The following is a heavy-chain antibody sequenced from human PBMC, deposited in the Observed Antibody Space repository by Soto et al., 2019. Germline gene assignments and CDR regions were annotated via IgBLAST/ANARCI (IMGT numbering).Heavy chain of an antibody. V-gene: IGHV4-39*01. D-gene: IGHD6-19*01. CDR2: IYYSGST. CDR1: GGSISSSSYY. Sequence: SDTLSLTCTVSGGSISSSSYYWGWIRHPPGKGLEWIGSIYYSGSTYYNPSLKSRVTISVDTSKNQFSLKLSSVTAADTAVYYCAVVYSSGWYNYWGKGTLVTVS. J-gene: IGHJ4*02. CDR3: AVVYSSGWYNY.